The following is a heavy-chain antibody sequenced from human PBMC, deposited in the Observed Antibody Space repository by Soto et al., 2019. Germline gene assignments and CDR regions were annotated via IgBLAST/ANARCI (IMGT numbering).Heavy chain of an antibody. V-gene: IGHV3-23*01. J-gene: IGHJ6*02. Sequence: GGSLRLSCAASGFTFSSYAMSWVRQAPGKGLEWVSAISGSGGSTYYADSVKGRFTISRDNSKNTLYLQMNSLRAEDTAVYYCAKGSLRIFGVVIRCMDVRGQGTTVTVS. CDR3: AKGSLRIFGVVIRCMDV. D-gene: IGHD3-3*01. CDR1: GFTFSSYA. CDR2: ISGSGGST.